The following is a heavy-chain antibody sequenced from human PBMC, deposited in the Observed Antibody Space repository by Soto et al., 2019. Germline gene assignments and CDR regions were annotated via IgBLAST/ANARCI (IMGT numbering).Heavy chain of an antibody. V-gene: IGHV3-15*01. CDR3: TTDGGVSVYPLFWA. D-gene: IGHD2-8*02. CDR1: GFTFRSAW. Sequence: EVQLVESGGDLVKPGGSLRLSCAASGFTFRSAWMDWVRQAPGKGLEWVGRLKSKSDGGTSDFAAPVKGRFSISRDESKTTVYLQMNSLKTEDTAVYYCTTDGGVSVYPLFWAWGQGTLVTVSS. J-gene: IGHJ5*02. CDR2: LKSKSDGGTS.